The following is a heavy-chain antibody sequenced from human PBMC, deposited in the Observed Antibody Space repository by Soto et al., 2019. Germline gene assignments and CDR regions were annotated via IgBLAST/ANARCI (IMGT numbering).Heavy chain of an antibody. CDR3: ARDDVIAVAGTGGYYYYYGMDV. CDR2: IIPIFGTA. V-gene: IGHV1-69*13. Sequence: ASVKVSCKASGGTFSSYAISWVRQAPGQGLEWMGGIIPIFGTANYAQKFQGRVTITADESTSTAYMELSSLRSEDTAVYYCARDDVIAVAGTGGYYYYYGMDVWGQGTTVTVAS. J-gene: IGHJ6*02. CDR1: GGTFSSYA. D-gene: IGHD6-19*01.